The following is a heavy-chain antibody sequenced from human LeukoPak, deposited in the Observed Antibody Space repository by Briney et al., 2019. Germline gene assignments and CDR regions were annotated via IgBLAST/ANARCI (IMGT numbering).Heavy chain of an antibody. D-gene: IGHD4-17*01. CDR3: ARGDYGDYEFDY. CDR1: GGSFSGYY. V-gene: IGHV4-34*01. Sequence: SETLSLTCAVYGGSFSGYYWSWIRQPPGKGLEWIGEINHSGSINYNPSLKSRVTISVDTSKNQFSLKLSSVTAADTAVYYCARGDYGDYEFDYWGQGTLVTVSS. J-gene: IGHJ4*02. CDR2: INHSGSI.